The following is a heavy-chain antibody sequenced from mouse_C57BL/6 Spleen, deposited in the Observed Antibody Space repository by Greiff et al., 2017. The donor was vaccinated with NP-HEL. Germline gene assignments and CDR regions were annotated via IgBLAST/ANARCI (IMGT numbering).Heavy chain of an antibody. J-gene: IGHJ3*01. V-gene: IGHV7-3*01. Sequence: EVQVVESGGGLVQPGGSLSLSCAASGFTFTDYYMSWVRQPPGKALEWLGFIRNKANGYTTEYSASVKGRFTISRDNSQSILYLQMNALRAEDSATYYCASNYDYDGGAWFAYWGQGTLVTVSA. D-gene: IGHD2-4*01. CDR1: GFTFTDYY. CDR3: ASNYDYDGGAWFAY. CDR2: IRNKANGYTT.